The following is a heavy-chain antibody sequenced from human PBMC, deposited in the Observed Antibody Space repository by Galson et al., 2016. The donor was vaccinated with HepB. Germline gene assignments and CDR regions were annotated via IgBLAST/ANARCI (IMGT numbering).Heavy chain of an antibody. V-gene: IGHV3-53*01. D-gene: IGHD4-17*01. CDR2: IYSAGSA. Sequence: SLRLSCAASGFTVSSRYMSWVRQAPGKGLEWVSAIYSAGSAYYADSVKGRFTISRDEFENTLYLQMNSLRADDPALYYCARGHDYGDYLATWGQGSLVIVSS. J-gene: IGHJ4*02. CDR1: GFTVSSRY. CDR3: ARGHDYGDYLAT.